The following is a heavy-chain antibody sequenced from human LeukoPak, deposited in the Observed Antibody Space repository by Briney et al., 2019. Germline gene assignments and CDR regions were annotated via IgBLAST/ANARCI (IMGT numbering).Heavy chain of an antibody. J-gene: IGHJ4*02. CDR2: IYSGGST. Sequence: PGGSLRLSCAASGFTVSSNYMSWVRQAPGKGLEWLSVIYSGGSTYYADSVKGRFTISRDSSKNTLYLQMNSLRAEDTAVYYCASLDPGYSSSWNDYWGQGTLVTVSS. CDR3: ASLDPGYSSSWNDY. V-gene: IGHV3-66*01. D-gene: IGHD6-13*01. CDR1: GFTVSSNY.